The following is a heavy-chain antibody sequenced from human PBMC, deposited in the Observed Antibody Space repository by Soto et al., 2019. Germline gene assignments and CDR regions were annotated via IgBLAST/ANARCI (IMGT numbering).Heavy chain of an antibody. J-gene: IGHJ4*02. CDR3: ALTYYYGSGSYYDY. D-gene: IGHD3-10*01. Sequence: QINLKESGPTLVKPTQTLMLTCTFSGFSLSTSGVGVGWIRQPPGKALEWLAVIYWDDDKRYSPSLKSRLTIXKXTXXNQVVLTMTNMDPVDTATYYCALTYYYGSGSYYDYWGQGTLVTVSS. V-gene: IGHV2-5*02. CDR1: GFSLSTSGVG. CDR2: IYWDDDK.